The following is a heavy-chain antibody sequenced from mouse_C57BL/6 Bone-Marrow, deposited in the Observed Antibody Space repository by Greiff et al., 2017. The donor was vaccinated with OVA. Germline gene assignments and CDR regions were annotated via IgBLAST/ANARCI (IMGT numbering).Heavy chain of an antibody. CDR1: GFNIKDDY. Sequence: DVKLQESGAELVRPGASVKLSCTASGFNIKDDYMHWVKQRPEQGLEWIGWIDPENGDIEYASKFQGKATITADTSSNTAYLQLSSLTSEDTAVYYCTTGWVPRGFDVWGTGTTVTVSS. CDR3: TTGWVPRGFDV. CDR2: IDPENGDI. V-gene: IGHV14-4*01. J-gene: IGHJ1*03. D-gene: IGHD1-1*02.